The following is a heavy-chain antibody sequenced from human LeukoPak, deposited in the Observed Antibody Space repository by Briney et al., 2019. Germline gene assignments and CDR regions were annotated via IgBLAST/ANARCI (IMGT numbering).Heavy chain of an antibody. CDR3: ARACGGDCYGGFDY. V-gene: IGHV1-69*05. Sequence: ASVKVSCKASGGTFSSYAISWVRQAPGQRLEWMGRIIPIFGTANYAQKFQGRVTITTDESTSTAYMGLSSLRSEDTAVYYCARACGGDCYGGFDYWGQGTLVTVSS. CDR2: IIPIFGTA. D-gene: IGHD2-21*02. CDR1: GGTFSSYA. J-gene: IGHJ4*02.